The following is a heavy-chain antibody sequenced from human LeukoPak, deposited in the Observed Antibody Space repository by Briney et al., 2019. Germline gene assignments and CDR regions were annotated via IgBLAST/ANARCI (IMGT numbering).Heavy chain of an antibody. J-gene: IGHJ6*03. CDR3: ARCKAAMARKDYYYYYYMDV. Sequence: ASVKVSCKASGGTFSSYAISWVRQAPGQGLEWMGGIIPIFGTANYAQKFQGRVTITADKSTSTAYMELSSLRSEDTAVYYCARCKAAMARKDYYYYYYMDVWGKGTTVTVSS. D-gene: IGHD2-2*01. CDR2: IIPIFGTA. CDR1: GGTFSSYA. V-gene: IGHV1-69*06.